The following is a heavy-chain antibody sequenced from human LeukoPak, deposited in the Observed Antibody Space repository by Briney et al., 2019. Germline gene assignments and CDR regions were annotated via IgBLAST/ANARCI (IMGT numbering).Heavy chain of an antibody. J-gene: IGHJ3*02. Sequence: SETLSLTCAVYGGSFSGYYWSWIRQPPGKGLEWIGEINHSGSTNYNPSLKSRVTISVDTSKNQFSLKLSSVTAADTAVYYCARASGHQLVYIAFDIWGQGTMVTVSS. CDR3: ARASGHQLVYIAFDI. CDR2: INHSGST. D-gene: IGHD6-13*01. CDR1: GGSFSGYY. V-gene: IGHV4-34*01.